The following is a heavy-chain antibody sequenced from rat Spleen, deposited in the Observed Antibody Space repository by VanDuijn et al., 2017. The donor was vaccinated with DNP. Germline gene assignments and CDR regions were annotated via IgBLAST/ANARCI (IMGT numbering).Heavy chain of an antibody. CDR3: TRPDYSDGSYYYGWFAY. CDR2: ITYDGSST. CDR1: GFTFSDYY. Sequence: EVQLVESGGGLVQPGRSLKLSCAASGFTFSDYYMAWVRQAPTKGLEWVATITYDGSSTYYRDSVKGRFTISRDNAKSTLYLQMDSLRSEDTATYYCTRPDYSDGSYYYGWFAYWGQGTLVTVSS. V-gene: IGHV5-7*01. J-gene: IGHJ3*01. D-gene: IGHD1-12*02.